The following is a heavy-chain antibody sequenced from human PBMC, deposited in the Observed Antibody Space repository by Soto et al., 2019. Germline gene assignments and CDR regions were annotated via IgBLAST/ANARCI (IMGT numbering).Heavy chain of an antibody. CDR1: GFTFSSYA. J-gene: IGHJ6*02. Sequence: GGSLRLSCAASGFTFSSYAMSWVRQAPGKGLEWVSAISGSGGSTYYADSVKGRFTISRDNSKNTLYLQMNSLRAEDTAVYYCAKNYLGRSGWSGYYYYGMHVWGPGTKVTVYS. V-gene: IGHV3-23*01. CDR2: ISGSGGST. D-gene: IGHD6-19*01. CDR3: AKNYLGRSGWSGYYYYGMHV.